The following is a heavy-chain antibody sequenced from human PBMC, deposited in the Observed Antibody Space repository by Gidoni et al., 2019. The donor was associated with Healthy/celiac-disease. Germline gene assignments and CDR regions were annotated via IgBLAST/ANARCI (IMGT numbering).Heavy chain of an antibody. Sequence: EVQLVESGGGLVKPGGSLRLSCAASGFTFSNAWMNWVRQAPGKGLEWVGRSKSKIDGGTTDYAAPVKGRFTISRDDSKNTLYLQMNSLKTEDTAVYYCTTGSVDTGYFDYWGQGTLVTVSS. CDR3: TTGSVDTGYFDY. V-gene: IGHV3-15*07. D-gene: IGHD5-18*01. CDR1: GFTFSNAW. CDR2: SKSKIDGGTT. J-gene: IGHJ4*02.